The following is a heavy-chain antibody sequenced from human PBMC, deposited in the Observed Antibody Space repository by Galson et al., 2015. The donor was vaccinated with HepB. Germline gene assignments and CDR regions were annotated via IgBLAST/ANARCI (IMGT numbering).Heavy chain of an antibody. CDR2: ISSSSSYT. Sequence: SLRLSCAASGFTFSDYYMSWIRQAPGKGLEWVSYISSSSSYTNYADSVKGRFTISRDNAKNSLYLQMNSLRAEDTAVYYCARDRDIAAAGTASFDYWGQGTLVTVSS. CDR1: GFTFSDYY. CDR3: ARDRDIAAAGTASFDY. V-gene: IGHV3-11*05. J-gene: IGHJ4*02. D-gene: IGHD6-13*01.